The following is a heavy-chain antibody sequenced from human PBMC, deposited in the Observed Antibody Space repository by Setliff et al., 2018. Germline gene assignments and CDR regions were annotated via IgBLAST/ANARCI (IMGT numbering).Heavy chain of an antibody. CDR1: GLSYSNDW. CDR2: INPHGTEK. D-gene: IGHD3-10*01. J-gene: IGHJ4*02. V-gene: IGHV3-7*01. Sequence: GGSLRLSCTASGLSYSNDWVSWVRQAPRKGLEWLASINPHGTEKYYADSVKGRFTISRDNAKNSLSLQMNNLRTEDTAVYYCFGAGTCSYWGQGTLVTVSS. CDR3: FGAGTCSY.